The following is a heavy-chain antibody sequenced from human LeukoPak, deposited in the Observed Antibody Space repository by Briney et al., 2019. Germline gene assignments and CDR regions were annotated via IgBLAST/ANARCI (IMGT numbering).Heavy chain of an antibody. D-gene: IGHD4-17*01. CDR2: ISWNSGSI. CDR3: AKGSRYGEHYFDY. V-gene: IGHV3-9*03. CDR1: GFTFDDYA. Sequence: PGGSLRLSCAASGFTFDDYAMHWVRQAPGKGLEWVSGISWNSGSIGYADSVKGQFTISRDNAKNSLYLQMNSLRAEDMALYYCAKGSRYGEHYFDYWGQGTLVTVSS. J-gene: IGHJ4*02.